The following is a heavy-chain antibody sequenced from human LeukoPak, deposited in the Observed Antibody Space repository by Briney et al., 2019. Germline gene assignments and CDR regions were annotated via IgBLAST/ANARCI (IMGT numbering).Heavy chain of an antibody. CDR3: ARALIKHYYDSSGLKMSDAFDI. D-gene: IGHD3-22*01. CDR1: GGSISSGSYY. J-gene: IGHJ3*02. CDR2: IYTSGST. V-gene: IGHV4-61*02. Sequence: PSQTLSLTCTVSGGSISSGSYYWSWIRQPAGKGLEWIGRIYTSGSTNYNPSLKSRVTISVDTSKNQFSLKLSSVTAADTAVYYCARALIKHYYDSSGLKMSDAFDIWGQGTMVTVSS.